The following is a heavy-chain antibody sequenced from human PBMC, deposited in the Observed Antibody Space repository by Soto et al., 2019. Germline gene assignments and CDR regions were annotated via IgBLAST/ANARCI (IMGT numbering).Heavy chain of an antibody. CDR3: GSVFEY. CDR1: VFPFSDFG. V-gene: IGHV3-74*01. Sequence: PGGSMRISCSASVFPFSDFGLHWVRQDPGKGLVWVARINNDGSDTSYADSVKGRFTMSRDNAKNMVYLQMNSLGDEDTAVYYCGSVFEYWGQGTQVTVSS. J-gene: IGHJ4*02. CDR2: INNDGSDT.